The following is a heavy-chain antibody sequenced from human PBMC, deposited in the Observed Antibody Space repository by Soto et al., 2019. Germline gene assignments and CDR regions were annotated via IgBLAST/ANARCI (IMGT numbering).Heavy chain of an antibody. V-gene: IGHV3-23*01. J-gene: IGHJ4*02. CDR1: GFTFGIYA. CDR3: AKDLSIYYYFDF. D-gene: IGHD1-26*01. Sequence: EVQLLESGGDLVQPGGSLRLSCAASGFTFGIYAMTWVRQAPGKGLEWVSTISATGGSTFYADSVKGRFTISRDNSKNTLYLQMNSLRAEDTAIYYCAKDLSIYYYFDFWGQGTLVTVSS. CDR2: ISATGGST.